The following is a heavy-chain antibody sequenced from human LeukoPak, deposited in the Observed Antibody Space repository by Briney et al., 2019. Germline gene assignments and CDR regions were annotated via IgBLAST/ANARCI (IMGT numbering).Heavy chain of an antibody. CDR1: GGSFSGYY. CDR3: ARPSYGDPGWFDP. CDR2: INHSGST. Sequence: SETLSLTCAVYGGSFSGYYWSWIRQPPGKGLEWIGEINHSGSTNYNPSLKSRVTISVDTSKNQFSLKLSSVTAADTAVYYCARPSYGDPGWFDPWGQGTLVTVSS. J-gene: IGHJ5*02. D-gene: IGHD4-17*01. V-gene: IGHV4-34*01.